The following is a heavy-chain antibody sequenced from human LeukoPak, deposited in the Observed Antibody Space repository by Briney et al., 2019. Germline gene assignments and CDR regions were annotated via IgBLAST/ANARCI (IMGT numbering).Heavy chain of an antibody. V-gene: IGHV1-46*01. CDR1: GYTFSSYY. D-gene: IGHD1-26*01. Sequence: ASVKVSCKASGYTFSSYYIHWVRQAPGQGLEWMGIINPSGGITTYAQKFEGRVTMTRDTSTSTVDMKLSRLRSEDTAVYYCARYSGSYHTYFQSWGQGTLVTVSS. J-gene: IGHJ4*02. CDR3: ARYSGSYHTYFQS. CDR2: INPSGGIT.